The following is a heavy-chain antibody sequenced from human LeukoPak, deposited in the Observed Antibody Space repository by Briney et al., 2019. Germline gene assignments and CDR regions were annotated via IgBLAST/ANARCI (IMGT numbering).Heavy chain of an antibody. CDR1: GFTFSSYA. D-gene: IGHD3-16*01. CDR3: ARDLWGVKGAFDI. Sequence: GGSLRLSCAASGFTFSSYAMHWVRQAPGKRMEWVAVISYDGSNKYYADSVKGRFTISRDNSKNTLYLQMNSLRAEDTAVYYCARDLWGVKGAFDIWGQGTMVTVSS. J-gene: IGHJ3*02. CDR2: ISYDGSNK. V-gene: IGHV3-30-3*01.